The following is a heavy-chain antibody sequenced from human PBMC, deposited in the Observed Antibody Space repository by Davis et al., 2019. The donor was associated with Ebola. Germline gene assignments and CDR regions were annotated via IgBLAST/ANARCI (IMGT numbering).Heavy chain of an antibody. Sequence: SETLSLTCAVYGGSFSGYYWSWIRQPPGKGLEWIGSIYYSGSTYYNPSLKSRVTISVDTSKNQFSLKLSSVTAADTAVYYCARWGRYCSSTSCSVYYYYGMDVWGKGTTVTVSS. D-gene: IGHD2-2*01. V-gene: IGHV4-34*01. CDR3: ARWGRYCSSTSCSVYYYYGMDV. CDR1: GGSFSGYY. J-gene: IGHJ6*04. CDR2: IYYSGST.